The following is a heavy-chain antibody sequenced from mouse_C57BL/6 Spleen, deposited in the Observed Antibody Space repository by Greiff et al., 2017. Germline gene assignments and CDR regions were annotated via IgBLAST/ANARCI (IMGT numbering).Heavy chain of an antibody. CDR1: GYTFTSYW. V-gene: IGHV1-50*01. J-gene: IGHJ1*03. Sequence: QVQLQQPGAELVKPGASVKLSCKASGYTFTSYWMQWVNQRPGQGLEWIGEIDPSDSYTNYNQKFKGKATLTVDTSSSTAYMQLSSLTSEDSAVYYCARSYYYGSSYWYFDVWGTGTTVTVSS. CDR2: IDPSDSYT. D-gene: IGHD1-1*01. CDR3: ARSYYYGSSYWYFDV.